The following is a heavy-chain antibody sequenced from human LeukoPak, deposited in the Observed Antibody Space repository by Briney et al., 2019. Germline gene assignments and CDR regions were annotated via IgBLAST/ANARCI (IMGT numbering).Heavy chain of an antibody. D-gene: IGHD4-17*01. CDR2: IYYSGST. J-gene: IGHJ4*02. CDR3: ARVPTVTFFDY. CDR1: GGSISSATYY. V-gene: IGHV4-39*07. Sequence: SETLSLTCTVSGGSISSATYYWSWTRQPAGKGLEWIGTIYYSGSTYYNPSLKSRVTISVDTSKNQFSLKLSSVTAADTAVYYCARVPTVTFFDYWGQGTLVAVSS.